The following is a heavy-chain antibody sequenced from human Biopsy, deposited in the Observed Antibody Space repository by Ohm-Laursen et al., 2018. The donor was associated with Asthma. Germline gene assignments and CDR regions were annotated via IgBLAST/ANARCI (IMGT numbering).Heavy chain of an antibody. CDR1: GGSINIGDYY. V-gene: IGHV4-30-4*08. CDR2: IYYSGST. CDR3: ARGSSSRLSQWELLVSGGKRAHSYYGMDV. Sequence: TLSLTCSVSGGSINIGDYYWSWIRQLPVKGLEWIGYIYYSGSTYYNPSLKSRVSISLDTSKNQFSLRLTSVTAADTAVYYCARGSSSRLSQWELLVSGGKRAHSYYGMDVWGQGTTVTVSS. D-gene: IGHD1-26*01. J-gene: IGHJ6*02.